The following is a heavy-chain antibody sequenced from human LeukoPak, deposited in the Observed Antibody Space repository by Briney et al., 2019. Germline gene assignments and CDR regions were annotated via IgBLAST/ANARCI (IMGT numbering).Heavy chain of an antibody. Sequence: GGSLRLSCAAPGFTFSSYWMSWVRQAPGKGLEGVANIKQDGSEKYYVDSVKGRFTISRDNAKNSLYLQMNSLRAEDTAVYYCARDDRGSSWYNYYYYYGMDVWGQGTTVTVSS. CDR2: IKQDGSEK. D-gene: IGHD6-13*01. J-gene: IGHJ6*02. CDR1: GFTFSSYW. V-gene: IGHV3-7*01. CDR3: ARDDRGSSWYNYYYYYGMDV.